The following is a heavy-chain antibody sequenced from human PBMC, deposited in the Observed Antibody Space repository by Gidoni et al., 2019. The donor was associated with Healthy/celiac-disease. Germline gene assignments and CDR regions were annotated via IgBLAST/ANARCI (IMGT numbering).Heavy chain of an antibody. CDR2: ISGSGGST. V-gene: IGHV3-23*04. J-gene: IGHJ4*02. CDR1: GLPFSSYA. D-gene: IGHD1-1*01. CDR3: ATLTPSGTGAADY. Sequence: EVQLVESGGGLVQPGGSLRLSCAASGLPFSSYAMSWVRQAPGKGLEWVSAISGSGGSTYYADSVKGRFTISRDNSKNTLYLQMNSLRAEDTAVYYCATLTPSGTGAADYWGQGTLVTVSS.